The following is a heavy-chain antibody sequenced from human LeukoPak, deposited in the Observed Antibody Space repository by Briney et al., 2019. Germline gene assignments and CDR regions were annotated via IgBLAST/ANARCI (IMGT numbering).Heavy chain of an antibody. J-gene: IGHJ5*02. V-gene: IGHV1-46*01. CDR2: INPSGDNT. Sequence: GASVKVSCKASGYTFTHNFMHWVRQAPGQGLEWMGIINPSGDNTWYAQKFQGRVTMTRDMATSTDYMEVNSLRSEDTAVYYCARDNSMGDSAWWFDPWGQGTLVTVSP. CDR3: ARDNSMGDSAWWFDP. D-gene: IGHD5-12*01. CDR1: GYTFTHNF.